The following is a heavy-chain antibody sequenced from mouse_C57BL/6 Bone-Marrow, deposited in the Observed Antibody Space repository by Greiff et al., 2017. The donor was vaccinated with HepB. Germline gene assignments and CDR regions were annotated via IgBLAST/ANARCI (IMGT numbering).Heavy chain of an antibody. D-gene: IGHD2-4*01. J-gene: IGHJ2*01. Sequence: QVQLKQSGAELVKPGASVKMSCKASGYTFTSYWITWVKQRPGQGLEWIGDIYPGSGSTNYNEKFKSKATLTVDTSSSTAYMQLSSLTSEDSAVYYCARGLRREFDYWGQGTTLTVSS. CDR1: GYTFTSYW. CDR3: ARGLRREFDY. V-gene: IGHV1-55*01. CDR2: IYPGSGST.